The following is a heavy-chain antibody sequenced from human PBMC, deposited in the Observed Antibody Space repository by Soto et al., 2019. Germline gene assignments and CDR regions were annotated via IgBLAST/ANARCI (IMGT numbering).Heavy chain of an antibody. J-gene: IGHJ4*02. D-gene: IGHD1-26*01. CDR3: ARARPVGFFDY. V-gene: IGHV1-69*02. Sequence: QVQLVQSGAEVKKPGSSVKVSCKASGGTFSSYTISWVRQAPGQGLEWMGRIIPILGIANYAQKFQGRVTITADKSTSTAYMERSSLRSEDTAVYYCARARPVGFFDYWGQGTLVTVSS. CDR2: IIPILGIA. CDR1: GGTFSSYT.